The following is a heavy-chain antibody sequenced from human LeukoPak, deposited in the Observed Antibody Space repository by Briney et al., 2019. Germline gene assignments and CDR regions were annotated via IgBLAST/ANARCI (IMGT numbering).Heavy chain of an antibody. CDR3: AREGGHYYDSSGYSLDY. CDR2: IIPIFGTA. D-gene: IGHD3-22*01. Sequence: SVKVSCKASGGTFSSYAISWVRQAPGQGLEWMGGIIPIFGTANYAQKFQGRVTITADKSTSTAYMELSSLRSEDTAVYYCAREGGHYYDSSGYSLDYWGQGTLVTVSS. CDR1: GGTFSSYA. V-gene: IGHV1-69*06. J-gene: IGHJ4*02.